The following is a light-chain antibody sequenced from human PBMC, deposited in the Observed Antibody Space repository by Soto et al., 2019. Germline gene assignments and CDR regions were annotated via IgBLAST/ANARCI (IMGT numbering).Light chain of an antibody. CDR3: QQYDSYPPT. Sequence: DIQMTQSPPTLSASVGDRVTITCRASQTISWLAWYQQRPGKTPKLLIYDGSRLESGVPSRFSGSESETEFTLTISGLQSDDFATYYCQQYDSYPPTFGQGTKVDIK. CDR2: DGS. V-gene: IGKV1-5*01. J-gene: IGKJ1*01. CDR1: QTISW.